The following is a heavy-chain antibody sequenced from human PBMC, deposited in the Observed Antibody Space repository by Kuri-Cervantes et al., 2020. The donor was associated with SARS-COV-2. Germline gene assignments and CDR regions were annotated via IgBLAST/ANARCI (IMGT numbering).Heavy chain of an antibody. V-gene: IGHV3-33*05. J-gene: IGHJ2*01. CDR3: ARDSDTTGYYWYFDL. CDR2: TSADRTKE. D-gene: IGHD3-22*01. CDR1: GFTLSGYG. Sequence: GGSLRLSCAASGFTLSGYGIHWVRQAPGKGLEWVAATSADRTKEYYLDSVKGRFAISRDNSKNTVYLQINSRRAEDTAVYYCARDSDTTGYYWYFDLWGRGTLVTVSS.